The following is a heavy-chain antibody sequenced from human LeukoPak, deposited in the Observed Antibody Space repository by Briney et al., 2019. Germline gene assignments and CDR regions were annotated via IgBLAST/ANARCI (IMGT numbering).Heavy chain of an antibody. CDR1: GFTFSSYA. Sequence: GGSLRLSCAASGFTFSSYAMHWVRQAPGKGLEWVAVISYDGSNKYYADSVKGRFTISRDNSKNTLYLQMNSLRAEDTAVYYCAREPGYYFDYWGQGTLVTVSS. CDR3: AREPGYYFDY. J-gene: IGHJ4*02. CDR2: ISYDGSNK. V-gene: IGHV3-30-3*01.